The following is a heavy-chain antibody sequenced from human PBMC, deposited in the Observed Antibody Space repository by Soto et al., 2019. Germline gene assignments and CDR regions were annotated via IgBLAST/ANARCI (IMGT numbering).Heavy chain of an antibody. CDR2: IYYSGTT. D-gene: IGHD5-18*01. CDR1: GGSISSYY. CDR3: ARRYGYSFDY. J-gene: IGHJ4*02. Sequence: QVQLQESGPGLVKPSETLSLTCTVAGGSISSYYWSWIRQPPGKGLEWIGYIYYSGTTNYNPSLKSRVTISVDTSKNQLSLKLSSVTAADTAVYYCARRYGYSFDYWGQGTLVTVSS. V-gene: IGHV4-59*08.